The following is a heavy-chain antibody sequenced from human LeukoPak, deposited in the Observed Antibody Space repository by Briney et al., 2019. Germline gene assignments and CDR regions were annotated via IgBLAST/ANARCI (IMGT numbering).Heavy chain of an antibody. CDR2: ISGSGGST. CDR3: AKDWLPIVVVPAVYYYYGMDV. V-gene: IGHV3-23*01. D-gene: IGHD2-2*01. Sequence: PGGSLRLSCAASGFTFSSYAMSWVRQAPGKGLEWVSAISGSGGSTYYAGSVKGRFTISRDNSKNTLYLQMNSLRAEDTAVYYCAKDWLPIVVVPAVYYYYGMDVWGQGTTVTVSS. CDR1: GFTFSSYA. J-gene: IGHJ6*02.